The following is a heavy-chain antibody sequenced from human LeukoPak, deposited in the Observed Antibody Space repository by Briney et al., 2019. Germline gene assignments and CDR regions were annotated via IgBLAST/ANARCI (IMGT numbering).Heavy chain of an antibody. CDR1: GFTFSSYA. Sequence: PGGSLRLSCAASGFTFSSYAMSWVRQAPGKGLEWVSSISSSSSYIYYADSVKGRFTISRDNAKNSLYLQMNSLKAEDTAVYYCARDSGAYGDYVFRYFYYYGMDVWGQGTTVTVSS. J-gene: IGHJ6*02. CDR2: ISSSSSYI. V-gene: IGHV3-21*01. CDR3: ARDSGAYGDYVFRYFYYYGMDV. D-gene: IGHD4-17*01.